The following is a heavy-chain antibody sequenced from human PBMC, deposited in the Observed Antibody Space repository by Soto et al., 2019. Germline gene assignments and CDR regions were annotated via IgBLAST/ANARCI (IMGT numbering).Heavy chain of an antibody. Sequence: GGSLRLSCSTSGFTFGDYGMTWFRQAPGKGLEWVGLIRSKSYGKTTEYAASATDRFTISRDDSKNMAYLQMNSLKTEDTAVYYCTTDSHFTMILVRFDFWGLGTLVTVSS. J-gene: IGHJ4*01. V-gene: IGHV3-49*03. CDR1: GFTFGDYG. CDR3: TTDSHFTMILVRFDF. CDR2: IRSKSYGKTT. D-gene: IGHD3-22*01.